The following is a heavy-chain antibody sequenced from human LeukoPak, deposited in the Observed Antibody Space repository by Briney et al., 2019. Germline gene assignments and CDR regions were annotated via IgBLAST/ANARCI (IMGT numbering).Heavy chain of an antibody. J-gene: IGHJ6*04. D-gene: IGHD5-12*01. CDR2: ISAYNGNT. Sequence: ASVKVSCKASGYTFIRYGISWVRQAPGQGLEWMGWISAYNGNTNYAQKVQGRVTMTTDTSTSTAYMEMRSPRSDDTAVYYCAREGYSGYGGYYYYGMDVWAKGTTVTVSS. CDR1: GYTFIRYG. V-gene: IGHV1-18*04. CDR3: AREGYSGYGGYYYYGMDV.